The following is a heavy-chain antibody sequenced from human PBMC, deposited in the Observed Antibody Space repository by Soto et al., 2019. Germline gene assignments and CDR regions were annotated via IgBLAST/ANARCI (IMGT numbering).Heavy chain of an antibody. Sequence: GASVKVSCKASGYLFTAYSMHWVRLAPGQGLEWMGVANPSGGSTKYAQNFQGRVTMTRDTSTTTIYMGLNSLRADDTAVYYCARGFPKQWLAYWGQGTPVTVSS. CDR2: ANPSGGST. J-gene: IGHJ4*02. V-gene: IGHV1-46*01. CDR3: ARGFPKQWLAY. CDR1: GYLFTAYS. D-gene: IGHD6-19*01.